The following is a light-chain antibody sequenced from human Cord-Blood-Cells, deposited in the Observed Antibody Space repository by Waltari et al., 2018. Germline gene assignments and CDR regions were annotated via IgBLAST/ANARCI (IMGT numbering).Light chain of an antibody. J-gene: IGKJ2*01. CDR2: AAS. CDR1: QSISSY. V-gene: IGKV1-39*01. Sequence: DIQMIQSPSSLSASVGDRVTITCRARQSISSYLNLYQQKPGKAPKLLIYAASSVQSGVPLRFSGSGSWTDFTLTISSLQPEDFETYYCQQSYSTPYTFGQGTKLEIK. CDR3: QQSYSTPYT.